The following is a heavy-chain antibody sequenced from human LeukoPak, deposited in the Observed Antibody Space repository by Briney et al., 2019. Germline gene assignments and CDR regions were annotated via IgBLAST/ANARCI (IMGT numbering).Heavy chain of an antibody. J-gene: IGHJ4*02. CDR2: IKQDGSEK. V-gene: IGHV3-7*03. CDR3: ARGWGSGDY. D-gene: IGHD7-27*01. Sequence: GGSLRLSCAASGFTFSSYAMSWVRQAPGKGLEWVANIKQDGSEKYYVDSVKGRFTISRDNAKNSLYLQMNSLRAEDTAVYYCARGWGSGDYWGQGTLVTVSS. CDR1: GFTFSSYA.